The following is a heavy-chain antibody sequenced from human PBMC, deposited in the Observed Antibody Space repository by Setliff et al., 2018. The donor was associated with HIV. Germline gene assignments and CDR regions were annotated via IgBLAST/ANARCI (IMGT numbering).Heavy chain of an antibody. D-gene: IGHD1-26*01. Sequence: SLKISCAASGFAFSTFDMNWVRQTPEKGLEWVSAVSPSSIVTYYADSVKGRFTVSRDDSKNMLFLQMNSLGPEDTAIYYCAKPTSGLYPRAFDLWGQGTMVTVSS. CDR3: AKPTSGLYPRAFDL. CDR2: VSPSSIVT. CDR1: GFAFSTFD. V-gene: IGHV3-23*01. J-gene: IGHJ3*01.